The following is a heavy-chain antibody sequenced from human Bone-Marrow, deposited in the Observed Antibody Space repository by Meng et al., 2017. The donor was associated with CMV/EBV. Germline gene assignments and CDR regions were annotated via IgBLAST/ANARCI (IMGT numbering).Heavy chain of an antibody. CDR2: ISSSSSYI. J-gene: IGHJ5*02. V-gene: IGHV3-21*01. D-gene: IGHD6-19*01. CDR3: ARESALYSSGRFDP. Sequence: GESLKISCAASGFTFSSYSMNWVRQAPGKGLEWVSSISSSSSYIYYADSVKGRFTISRDNAKNSLYLQMNSLRAEDTAAYYFARESALYSSGRFDPWGQGTLVTVSS. CDR1: GFTFSSYS.